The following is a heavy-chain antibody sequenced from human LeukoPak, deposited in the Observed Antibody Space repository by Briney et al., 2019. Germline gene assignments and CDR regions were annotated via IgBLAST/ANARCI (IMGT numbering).Heavy chain of an antibody. V-gene: IGHV3-23*01. CDR1: GFTFSNYA. CDR3: AKGPQGD. D-gene: IGHD3-16*01. J-gene: IGHJ4*02. CDR2: IDSGGGT. Sequence: GGSLRLSCAACGFTFSNYAMNWVRQAPGKGLEWVSAIDSGGGTYYADSVKGRFTISRDNSKNTLYLQLNSLRAEDTAVYYCAKGPQGDWGQGALVTVSS.